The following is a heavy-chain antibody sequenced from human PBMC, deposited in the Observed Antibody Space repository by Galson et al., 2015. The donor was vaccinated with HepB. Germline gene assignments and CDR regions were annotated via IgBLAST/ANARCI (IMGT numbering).Heavy chain of an antibody. CDR3: ARGKQWLVGYFDY. CDR2: IWYDGSNK. V-gene: IGHV3-33*08. J-gene: IGHJ4*02. Sequence: SLRLSCAASGFTFSSYGMHWVRQAPGKGLEWAAVIWYDGSNKYYADSVKGRFTISRDNSKNTLYLQMNSLRAEDTAVYYCARGKQWLVGYFDYWGQGTLVTVSS. D-gene: IGHD6-19*01. CDR1: GFTFSSYG.